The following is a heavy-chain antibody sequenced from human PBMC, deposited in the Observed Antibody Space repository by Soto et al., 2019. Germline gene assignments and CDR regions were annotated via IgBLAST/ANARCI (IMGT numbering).Heavy chain of an antibody. CDR2: IYYSGST. V-gene: IGHV4-30-4*01. CDR1: GGSISSGDYY. D-gene: IGHD4-17*01. CDR3: ARGISYGAFDY. J-gene: IGHJ4*02. Sequence: SETLSLTCTVSGGSISSGDYYWSWIRQPPGKGLEWIGYIYYSGSTYYNPSLKSRVTISVDTSKNQFSLKLSSVTAADTAVYYCARGISYGAFDYWGQGTLVTVSS.